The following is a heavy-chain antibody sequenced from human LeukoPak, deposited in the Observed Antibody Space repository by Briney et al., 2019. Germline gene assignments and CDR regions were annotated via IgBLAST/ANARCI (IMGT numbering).Heavy chain of an antibody. J-gene: IGHJ4*02. D-gene: IGHD6-25*01. CDR2: ISSTGTFI. CDR1: GFTLSTYS. Sequence: GGSLRLSCAASGFTLSTYSMNWVRQAPGKGLEWVSSISSTGTFIYYADSVKGRFTISRDNAKNSLYLQMNSLRAEDTAVYYCARDASGHDLPFDYWGQGTLVTVSS. CDR3: ARDASGHDLPFDY. V-gene: IGHV3-21*01.